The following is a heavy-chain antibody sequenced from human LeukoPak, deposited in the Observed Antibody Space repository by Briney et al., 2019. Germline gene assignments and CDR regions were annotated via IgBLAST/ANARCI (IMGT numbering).Heavy chain of an antibody. CDR2: INYSGST. V-gene: IGHV4-39*07. CDR3: ARAVVYYYDSSGYYGYFDY. Sequence: SETLSLTCTVSGGSISNTFYYWGWIRQPPGKGLEWIGSINYSGSTNYNPSLKSRVTISVDTSKNQFSLKLSSVTAADTAVYYCARAVVYYYDSSGYYGYFDYWGQGTLVTVSS. J-gene: IGHJ4*02. D-gene: IGHD3-22*01. CDR1: GGSISNTFYY.